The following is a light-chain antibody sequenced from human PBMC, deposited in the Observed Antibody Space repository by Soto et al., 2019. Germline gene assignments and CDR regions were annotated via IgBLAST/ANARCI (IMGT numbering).Light chain of an antibody. CDR2: EVI. V-gene: IGLV2-8*01. Sequence: QSALTQPPSASGSPGQSVTISCAGTSSDVGDYDYVSWYQLHPGKAPKLLIYEVIKRPSGVPDRFSGSKTGNTTSLTVSGLQAEDEADYYCSSYAGSNGVLFGGGTKLTVL. CDR1: SSDVGDYDY. J-gene: IGLJ3*02. CDR3: SSYAGSNGVL.